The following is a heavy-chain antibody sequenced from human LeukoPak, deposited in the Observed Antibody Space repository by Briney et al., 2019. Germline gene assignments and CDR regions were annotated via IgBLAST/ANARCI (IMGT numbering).Heavy chain of an antibody. V-gene: IGHV5-10-1*01. D-gene: IGHD4-23*01. CDR2: IYPSDSYT. Sequence: KGGESLKITCKGSGYSFTSYWINWVRQMPGKGLEWMGNIYPSDSYTTYSPSFQGHVTFSADKSINTAYLLWSSLKASDTAMYYCARASYSGGPVDSWGQGTLVTVSS. CDR1: GYSFTSYW. CDR3: ARASYSGGPVDS. J-gene: IGHJ4*02.